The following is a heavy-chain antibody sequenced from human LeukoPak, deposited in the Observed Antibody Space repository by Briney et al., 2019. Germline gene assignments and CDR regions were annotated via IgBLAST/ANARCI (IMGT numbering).Heavy chain of an antibody. D-gene: IGHD6-19*01. CDR1: GFTFSSYS. CDR3: AREPIAVASDCFDY. Sequence: PGGSLRLSCAASGFTFSSYSMNWVRQAPGKGLEWVSSISSSSSYIYYADSVKGRFTISRDNAKNTLYLQMNSLRAEDTAVYYCAREPIAVASDCFDYWGQGTLVTVSS. V-gene: IGHV3-21*01. J-gene: IGHJ4*02. CDR2: ISSSSSYI.